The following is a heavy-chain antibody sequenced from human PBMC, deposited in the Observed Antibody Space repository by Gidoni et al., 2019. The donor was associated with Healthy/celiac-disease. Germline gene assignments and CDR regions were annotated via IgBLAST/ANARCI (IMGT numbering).Heavy chain of an antibody. CDR2: NYYSGST. J-gene: IGHJ2*01. V-gene: IGHV4-39*01. Sequence: QLQLQESGPGLVKPSETLSLTCTVSGGSISSSSYYWGWIRQPPGKGLEWIGSNYYSGSTYYNPSLKSRVTISVDTSKNQFSLKLSSVTAADTAVYYCARRGNDYYDSSGYYWYFDLWGRGTLVTVSS. CDR3: ARRGNDYYDSSGYYWYFDL. D-gene: IGHD3-22*01. CDR1: GGSISSSSYY.